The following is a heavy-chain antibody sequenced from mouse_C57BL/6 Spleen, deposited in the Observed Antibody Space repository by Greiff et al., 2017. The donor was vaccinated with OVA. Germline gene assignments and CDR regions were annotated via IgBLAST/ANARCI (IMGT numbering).Heavy chain of an antibody. V-gene: IGHV2-2*01. D-gene: IGHD4-1*01. Sequence: VKLMESGPGLVQPSQSLSITCTVSGFSLTSYGVHWVRQSPGKGLEWLGVIWSGGSTDYNAAFISRLSISKDYSKSQVFFKMNSLQADDTARYYCARESCWDWGQGTTLTVSS. CDR3: ARESCWD. CDR2: IWSGGST. J-gene: IGHJ2*01. CDR1: GFSLTSYG.